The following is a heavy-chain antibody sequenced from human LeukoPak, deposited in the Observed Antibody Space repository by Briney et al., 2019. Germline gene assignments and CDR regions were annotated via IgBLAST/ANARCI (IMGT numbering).Heavy chain of an antibody. D-gene: IGHD6-19*01. CDR1: GGSISSYY. CDR3: ANIPQSSGWYEYFQH. Sequence: SETLSLTCTVSGGSISSYYWSWIRQPAGKGLEWIGRIYTSGSTNYNPSLKSRVTMSVDTSKNRFSLKLSSVTAADTAVYYCANIPQSSGWYEYFQHWGQGTLVTVSS. J-gene: IGHJ1*01. V-gene: IGHV4-4*07. CDR2: IYTSGST.